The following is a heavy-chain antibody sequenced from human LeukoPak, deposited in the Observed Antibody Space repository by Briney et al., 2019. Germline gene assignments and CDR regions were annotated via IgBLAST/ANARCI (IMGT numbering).Heavy chain of an antibody. J-gene: IGHJ4*02. CDR2: IGASGSTV. CDR3: ARDTRNWADY. D-gene: IGHD7-27*01. CDR1: GFTFSSYE. Sequence: PGGSLRLSCAASGFTFSSYEMNWVRQAPGKGLEWVSYIGASGSTVYYPDSVEGRLTVSSDNAKNSLFLQVNSLRDEDTAVYYCARDTRNWADYWGQGTLVTVSS. V-gene: IGHV3-48*03.